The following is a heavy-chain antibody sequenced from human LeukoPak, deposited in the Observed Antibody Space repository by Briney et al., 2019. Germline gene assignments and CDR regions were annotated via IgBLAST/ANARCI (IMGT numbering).Heavy chain of an antibody. V-gene: IGHV1-18*01. CDR1: GYTFSSYG. CDR3: ARGRIADFWSGSEPPYYFDY. D-gene: IGHD3-3*01. Sequence: ASVRVSCKTSGYTFSSYGINWVRQAPGQGLEWMGWISTYNGETHYGQKVQGRVTMTTDTSTNTAYMELWSLTSDDTAVYYCARGRIADFWSGSEPPYYFDYWGQGTLVTVSS. J-gene: IGHJ4*02. CDR2: ISTYNGET.